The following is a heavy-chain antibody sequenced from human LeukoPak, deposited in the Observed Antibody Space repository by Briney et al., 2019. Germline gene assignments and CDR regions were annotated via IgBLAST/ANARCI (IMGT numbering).Heavy chain of an antibody. Sequence: GGSLRLSCAASGFTFITYNMDWVRQAPGKGLEWVSSISSTSSSYRYYADSVKGRFTISRDNAKNSLYLQMNSLRAEDTAVYYCAREHSGYDFPGRDYYYMDVWGKGTTVTVSS. CDR3: AREHSGYDFPGRDYYYMDV. V-gene: IGHV3-21*01. CDR2: ISSTSSSYR. D-gene: IGHD5-12*01. J-gene: IGHJ6*03. CDR1: GFTFITYN.